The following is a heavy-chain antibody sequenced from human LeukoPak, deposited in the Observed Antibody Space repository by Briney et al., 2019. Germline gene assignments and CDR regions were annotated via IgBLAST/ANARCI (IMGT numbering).Heavy chain of an antibody. Sequence: GASVKVSCKASGYTFTGYYMHWVRQAPGQGLEWMGRINPNSGGTNYAQKFQGRVTMTRDTSISTAYMELSRLRSDDTAVYYCARGYYDSSGYYYGEYYFDYWGQGTLVTVSS. D-gene: IGHD3-22*01. CDR2: INPNSGGT. V-gene: IGHV1-2*06. CDR1: GYTFTGYY. CDR3: ARGYYDSSGYYYGEYYFDY. J-gene: IGHJ4*02.